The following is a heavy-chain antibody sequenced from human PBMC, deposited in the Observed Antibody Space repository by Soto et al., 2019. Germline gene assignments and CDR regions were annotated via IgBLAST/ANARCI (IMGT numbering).Heavy chain of an antibody. CDR3: ARVRGNQLLGWFDP. D-gene: IGHD2-2*01. CDR2: INHSGST. Sequence: SETLSLTCAVYGGSFSAYSWTWIRQPPGKGLEWIGEINHSGSTYYNPSLESRVTISVDTSKNQFSLRLSSVTAADTAVYYCARVRGNQLLGWFDPWGQGTLVTVSS. J-gene: IGHJ5*02. V-gene: IGHV4-34*01. CDR1: GGSFSAYS.